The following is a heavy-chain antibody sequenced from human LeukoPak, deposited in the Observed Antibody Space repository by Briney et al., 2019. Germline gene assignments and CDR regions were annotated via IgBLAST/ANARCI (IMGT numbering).Heavy chain of an antibody. Sequence: GESLKISCKGSGYSFTNYWIGWVRQLPGKGLEWMGIIYPGDSDTRYSPSFQGQVTISADKSISTAYLQWSSLKASDAAMYYCARLETGTWPYYYYYYMDVWGKGTTVTISS. D-gene: IGHD1-1*01. CDR3: ARLETGTWPYYYYYYMDV. J-gene: IGHJ6*03. V-gene: IGHV5-51*01. CDR2: IYPGDSDT. CDR1: GYSFTNYW.